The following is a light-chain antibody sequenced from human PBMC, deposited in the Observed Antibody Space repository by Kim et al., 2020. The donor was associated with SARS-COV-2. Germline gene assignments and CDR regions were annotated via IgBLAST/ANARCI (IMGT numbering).Light chain of an antibody. CDR2: DVT. CDR1: SSDVGNDNI. Sequence: GQSGTISCTGTSSDVGNDNIVSWYQQHPGKAPKLMISDVTKRPSGVPDRFSGSKSGNTASLTISGLQAEDEADYYCCSYAGSYTLVFGGGTQLTVL. V-gene: IGLV2-11*03. J-gene: IGLJ2*01. CDR3: CSYAGSYTLV.